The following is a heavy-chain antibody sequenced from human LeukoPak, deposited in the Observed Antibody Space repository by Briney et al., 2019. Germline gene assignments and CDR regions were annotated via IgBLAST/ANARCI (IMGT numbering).Heavy chain of an antibody. V-gene: IGHV1-2*02. CDR2: INPNSGGT. D-gene: IGHD3-3*01. CDR3: ARVPYYYDFWSGYYTGAYYFDY. CDR1: GYTFTGYY. J-gene: IGHJ4*02. Sequence: EASVKVSCKASGYTFTGYYMHWVRQAPGQGLEWMGWINPNSGGTNYAQKFQGRVTMTRDTSISTAYMELSRLRSDDTAVYYCARVPYYYDFWSGYYTGAYYFDYWGQGTLVTVSS.